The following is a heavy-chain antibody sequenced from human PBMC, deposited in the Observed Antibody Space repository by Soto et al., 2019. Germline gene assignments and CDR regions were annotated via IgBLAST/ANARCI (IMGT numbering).Heavy chain of an antibody. CDR1: GVSISSSNW. V-gene: IGHV4-4*02. D-gene: IGHD1-26*01. CDR3: ARVSGSYYYGMDV. Sequence: ETLSLTCAVYGVSISSSNWWSWVRQPPGKGLEWIGEIYHSGSTNYNPSLKSRVTISVDKSKNQFSLKLSSVTAADTAVYYCARVSGSYYYGMDVWGQGTTVT. CDR2: IYHSGST. J-gene: IGHJ6*02.